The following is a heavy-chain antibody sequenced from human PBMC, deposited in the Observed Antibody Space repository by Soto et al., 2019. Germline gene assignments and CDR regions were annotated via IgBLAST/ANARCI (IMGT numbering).Heavy chain of an antibody. CDR1: GFTFSSYG. Sequence: PGGSLRLSCAASGFTFSSYGMHWVRQAPGKGLEWVAVISYDGSNKYYADSVKGRFTISRDNSKNTLYLQMNSLRAEDTAVYYCAKSSNYKYYYYYMDVWGKGTTVTVSS. CDR2: ISYDGSNK. J-gene: IGHJ6*03. V-gene: IGHV3-30*18. CDR3: AKSSNYKYYYYYMDV. D-gene: IGHD4-4*01.